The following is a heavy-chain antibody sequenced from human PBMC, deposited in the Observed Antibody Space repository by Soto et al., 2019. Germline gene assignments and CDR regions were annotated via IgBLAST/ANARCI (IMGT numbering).Heavy chain of an antibody. Sequence: ASVKVSCKASGYTFTSYHMHWVRQAPGQGLEWMGIINASGGSTSYAQKFQGRVTMTRDTSTSTVYMELSSLRSEDTAVYYCASGSNGYSSSWYVSEYWGQGTLVTVSS. CDR1: GYTFTSYH. J-gene: IGHJ4*02. CDR2: INASGGST. V-gene: IGHV1-46*01. CDR3: ASGSNGYSSSWYVSEY. D-gene: IGHD6-13*01.